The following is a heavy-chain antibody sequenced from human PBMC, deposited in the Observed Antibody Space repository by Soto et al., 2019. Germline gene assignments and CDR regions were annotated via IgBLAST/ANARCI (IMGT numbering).Heavy chain of an antibody. CDR3: ARDRHGGYDFDY. J-gene: IGHJ4*02. Sequence: GVSLRLSFAASGFTFGNYCMSWVRQAPGKGLEWVSFINWNGGTTAYADSVKGRFTISKDNAKSSLYLQMNSLRAEDTALYFCARDRHGGYDFDYWGQGTLVTVSS. D-gene: IGHD3-22*01. CDR2: INWNGGTT. CDR1: GFTFGNYC. V-gene: IGHV3-20*03.